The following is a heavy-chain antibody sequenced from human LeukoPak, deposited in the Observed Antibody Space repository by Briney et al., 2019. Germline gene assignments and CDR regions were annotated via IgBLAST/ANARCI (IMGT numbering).Heavy chain of an antibody. Sequence: GGSLRLSCAASGFTVSSNYMSWVRQAPGKGLEWVSVIYSGGSTYYADSVRGRFTISRDNSKNTLYLQMNSLRAEDTAVYYCARGVLSPTFDYWGQGTLVTVSS. CDR3: ARGVLSPTFDY. CDR1: GFTVSSNY. CDR2: IYSGGST. V-gene: IGHV3-66*01. D-gene: IGHD3-10*01. J-gene: IGHJ4*02.